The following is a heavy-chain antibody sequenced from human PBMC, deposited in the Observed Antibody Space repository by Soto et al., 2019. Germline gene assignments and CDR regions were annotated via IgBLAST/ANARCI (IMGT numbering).Heavy chain of an antibody. CDR3: ASGYGSGSYYQYYYYGMDV. CDR2: IYYSGST. D-gene: IGHD3-10*01. Sequence: PSETLSLTCTVSGGSISSGGYYWSWIRQHPGKGLEWIGYIYYSGSTYYNPSLKSRVTISVDTSKNQFSLKLSSVTAADTAVYYCASGYGSGSYYQYYYYGMDVWGQGTTVTVS. J-gene: IGHJ6*02. CDR1: GGSISSGGYY. V-gene: IGHV4-31*03.